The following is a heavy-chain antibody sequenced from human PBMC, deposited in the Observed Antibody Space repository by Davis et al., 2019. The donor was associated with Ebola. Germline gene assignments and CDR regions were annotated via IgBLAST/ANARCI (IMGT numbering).Heavy chain of an antibody. CDR1: GGSFSGYY. Sequence: ESLKISCAVYGGSFSGYYWSWIRQPPGKGLEWIGEIKHSGSTNYNPSLKSRVTISVDKSKNQFSLKLSSVTAADTAVYYCARQVGGVVVAPFDYWGQGTLVTVSS. D-gene: IGHD3-22*01. CDR2: IKHSGST. V-gene: IGHV4-34*01. CDR3: ARQVGGVVVAPFDY. J-gene: IGHJ4*02.